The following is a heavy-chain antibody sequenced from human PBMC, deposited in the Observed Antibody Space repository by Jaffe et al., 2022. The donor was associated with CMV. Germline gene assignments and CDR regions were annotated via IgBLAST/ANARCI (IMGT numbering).Heavy chain of an antibody. Sequence: EVQLVESGGGLVQPGGSLKLSCAASGFTFSGSAMHWVRQASGKGLEWVGRIRSKANSYATAYAASVKGRFTISRDDSKNTAYLQMNSLKTEDTAVYYCTRRPYDSSGYFDDAFDIWGQGTMVTVSS. CDR2: IRSKANSYAT. CDR3: TRRPYDSSGYFDDAFDI. V-gene: IGHV3-73*02. D-gene: IGHD3-22*01. J-gene: IGHJ3*02. CDR1: GFTFSGSA.